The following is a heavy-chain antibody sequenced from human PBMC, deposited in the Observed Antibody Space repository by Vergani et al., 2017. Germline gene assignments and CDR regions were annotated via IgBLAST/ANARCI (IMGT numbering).Heavy chain of an antibody. D-gene: IGHD6-19*01. CDR2: ISYDGSNK. J-gene: IGHJ5*02. Sequence: QVQLVESGRGVVQPGRSLRLSCAASGFTFSSYAMHWVRQAPGKGLEWVAVISYDGSNKYYADSVKGRFTISRDNSKNTLYLQMNSLRAEDTAVYYCAKHPGIAVAGSLNWFDPWGQGTLVTVSS. CDR3: AKHPGIAVAGSLNWFDP. CDR1: GFTFSSYA. V-gene: IGHV3-30*01.